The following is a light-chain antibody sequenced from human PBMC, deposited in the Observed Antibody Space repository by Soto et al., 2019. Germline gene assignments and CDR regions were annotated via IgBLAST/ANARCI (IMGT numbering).Light chain of an antibody. V-gene: IGKV2-28*01. J-gene: IGKJ1*01. CDR1: QSLLHSNGYNY. CDR3: MQALQTPRT. CDR2: LGS. Sequence: DIVMTQSPLSLPVTPGEPASISCRSSQSLLHSNGYNYLDWYLQKPGQSPQLLIYLGSNRASGVPDRFSGSGSGTDFTLKISRVEAEDVGVYYCMQALQTPRTLCQGTKVEIK.